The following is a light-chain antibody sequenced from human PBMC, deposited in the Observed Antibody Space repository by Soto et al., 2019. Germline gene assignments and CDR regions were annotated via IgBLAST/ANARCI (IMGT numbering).Light chain of an antibody. CDR3: QQRSNWPPYT. CDR2: DAS. CDR1: QSVSSY. Sequence: EIVLTQSPATLSLSPGERATLSCRASQSVSSYLAWYQQKPGQAPRLLSYDASNRATGIPARFSGSGSGTDFTHTISSLEPEAFAVYYCQQRSNWPPYTFGPGTKLEL. J-gene: IGKJ2*01. V-gene: IGKV3-11*01.